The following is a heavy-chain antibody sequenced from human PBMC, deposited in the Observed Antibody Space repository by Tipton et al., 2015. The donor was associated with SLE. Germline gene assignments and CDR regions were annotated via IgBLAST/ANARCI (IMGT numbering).Heavy chain of an antibody. V-gene: IGHV3-30*02. CDR2: IRYDGSNK. J-gene: IGHJ5*02. D-gene: IGHD2-2*03. CDR1: GFTFSSYG. Sequence: GSLRLSCAASGFTFSSYGMHWVRPAPGKGLEWVAFIRYDGSNKYYADSVKGRFTISRDNSKNTLYLQMNSLRAEDTAVYYCAKDLDTVPGSNWFDPWGQGTLVTVSS. CDR3: AKDLDTVPGSNWFDP.